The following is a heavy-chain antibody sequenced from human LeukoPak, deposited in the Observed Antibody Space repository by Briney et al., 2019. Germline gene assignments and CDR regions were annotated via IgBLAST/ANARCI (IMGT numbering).Heavy chain of an antibody. Sequence: PGRSLRLSCAASGFTFDDYAMHWVRQAPGKGLEWVSGISWNSGSIGYADSVKGRFTISRDNVKNTLYLQMSSLRVEDTAVYYCARDPGWGALDYWGQGALVIVSS. V-gene: IGHV3-9*01. CDR2: ISWNSGSI. CDR3: ARDPGWGALDY. D-gene: IGHD3-16*01. J-gene: IGHJ4*02. CDR1: GFTFDDYA.